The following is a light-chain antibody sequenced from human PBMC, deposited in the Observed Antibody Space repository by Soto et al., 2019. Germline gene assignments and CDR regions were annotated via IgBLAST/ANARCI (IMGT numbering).Light chain of an antibody. V-gene: IGKV4-1*01. CDR3: QKFYSPQPI. Sequence: DIVMTQSPDSLAVSLGERATINCKSSQSVLYSSNNKNYLAWYQQKPGQPPKLLIYWASTRESGVPDRFSGRGSGKNFTHTFSSPQVEDVAVYSCQKFYSPQPIFGGGTKGEIK. J-gene: IGKJ4*01. CDR1: QSVLYSSNNKNY. CDR2: WAS.